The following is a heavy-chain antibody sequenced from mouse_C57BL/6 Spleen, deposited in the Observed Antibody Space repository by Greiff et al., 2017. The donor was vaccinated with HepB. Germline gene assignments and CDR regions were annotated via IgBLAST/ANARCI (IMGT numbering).Heavy chain of an antibody. V-gene: IGHV5-4*03. J-gene: IGHJ4*01. CDR2: ISDGGSYT. D-gene: IGHD2-3*01. Sequence: EVMLVESGGGLVKPGGSLKLSCAASGFAFSSYAMSWVRQTPEKRLEWVATISDGGSYTYYPDNVKGRFTISRDNAKNNLYLQMSHLKSEDTAMYYCARPHYYDGNYGAMDYWGQGTSVTVSS. CDR3: ARPHYYDGNYGAMDY. CDR1: GFAFSSYA.